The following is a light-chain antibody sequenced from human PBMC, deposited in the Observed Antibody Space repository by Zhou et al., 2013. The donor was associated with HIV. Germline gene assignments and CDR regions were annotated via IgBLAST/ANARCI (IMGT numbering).Light chain of an antibody. J-gene: IGKJ2*01. CDR1: DSITTY. CDR2: GAS. Sequence: DIQMTQSPSSLSASVGDRVTITCRANDSITTYLNWYQQKPGKAPKLVIYGASNLQSGSHRGSVAVDRGRNSLSASATCRSRTLLTYYCQQSYNTPSVLLFGQGNQTGD. CDR3: QQSYNTPSVLL. V-gene: IGKV1-39*01.